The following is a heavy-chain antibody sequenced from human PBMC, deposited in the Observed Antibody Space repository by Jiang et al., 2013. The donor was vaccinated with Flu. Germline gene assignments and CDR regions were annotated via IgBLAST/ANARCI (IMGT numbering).Heavy chain of an antibody. CDR3: ATLRGSSFDTYLADF. V-gene: IGHV3-30*02. Sequence: SCAASGFTFSTLPCSGSASLQGKGPEWVASVRHDGSXKFYVDSVKGRFTISRDNSRNTLYLQMNSLRPEDTAVYYCATLRGSSFDTYLADFWGQGTLVTVSS. CDR2: VRHDGSXK. J-gene: IGHJ4*02. CDR1: GFTFSTLP. D-gene: IGHD3-3*02.